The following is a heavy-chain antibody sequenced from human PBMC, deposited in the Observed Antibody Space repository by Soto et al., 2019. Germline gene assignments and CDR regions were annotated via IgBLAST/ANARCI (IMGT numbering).Heavy chain of an antibody. CDR2: ISSSSSTI. CDR3: ARSPSSGYGDY. D-gene: IGHD5-12*01. J-gene: IGHJ4*02. Sequence: GGSLRLSCAASGFTFSSYSMNWVRQAPGKGLEWVSYISSSSSTIYYADSVKGRFTISRDNAKNSLYLQMNSLRAEDTAVYYCARSPSSGYGDYWGQGTLVTVSS. V-gene: IGHV3-48*01. CDR1: GFTFSSYS.